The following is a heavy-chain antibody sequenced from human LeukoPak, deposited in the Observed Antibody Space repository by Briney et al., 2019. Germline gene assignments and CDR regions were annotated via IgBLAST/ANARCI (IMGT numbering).Heavy chain of an antibody. CDR1: GFIVSNNF. J-gene: IGHJ6*02. Sequence: PGGSLRLSCAASGFIVSNNFMNWVRQAPGKGLEWVSVIYSGETTHYADSVKGRFTISRDDSKNTLYLQMNSLRAEDTAVYYCARDPWGSGSSTYYYFYGVDVWGQGTTVTVSS. V-gene: IGHV3-66*01. D-gene: IGHD3-10*01. CDR3: ARDPWGSGSSTYYYFYGVDV. CDR2: IYSGETT.